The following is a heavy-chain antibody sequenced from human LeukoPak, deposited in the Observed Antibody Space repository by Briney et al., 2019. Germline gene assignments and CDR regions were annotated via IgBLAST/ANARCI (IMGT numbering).Heavy chain of an antibody. D-gene: IGHD2-2*01. V-gene: IGHV3-53*01. CDR1: GFTVSSNY. CDR3: ARDLECSSTSCLSHMGWFDP. CDR2: IHSDDT. Sequence: PGGSLRLSCAASGFTVSSNYMSWVRQAPGKGLEWVSLIHSDDTYYADSVKGRFTISRDNAKNSLYLQMNSLRAEDTAVYYCARDLECSSTSCLSHMGWFDPWGQGTLVTVSS. J-gene: IGHJ5*02.